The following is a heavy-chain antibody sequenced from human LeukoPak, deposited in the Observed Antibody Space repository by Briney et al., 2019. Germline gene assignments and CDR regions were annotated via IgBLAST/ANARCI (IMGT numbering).Heavy chain of an antibody. V-gene: IGHV3-30*02. Sequence: GGSLRLSCAASGFTFSNYGMHWVRQAPGKGLEWVAFIRYDGSNKYCADSVKGRFTISRDNSKNTLYLQMNSLRAEDTAVYYCATVYYYASGTYRYYMDVWGKGTTVTMSS. CDR3: ATVYYYASGTYRYYMDV. CDR2: IRYDGSNK. J-gene: IGHJ6*03. CDR1: GFTFSNYG. D-gene: IGHD3-10*01.